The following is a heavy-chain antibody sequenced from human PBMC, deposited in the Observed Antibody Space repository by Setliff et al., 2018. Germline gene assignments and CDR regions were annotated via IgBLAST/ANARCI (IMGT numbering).Heavy chain of an antibody. D-gene: IGHD2-2*01. CDR1: GFTFRDYS. J-gene: IGHJ4*02. Sequence: GGSLRLSCETSGFTFRDYSMTWVRQAPGKGLEWVSGVTQGGSEFHADSVKGRFTISRDNSKNTLYLQMDSLRVEDTAVYYCVRGEMFSTSPRADWGQGTQVTVSS. V-gene: IGHV3-23*01. CDR3: VRGEMFSTSPRAD. CDR2: VTQGGSE.